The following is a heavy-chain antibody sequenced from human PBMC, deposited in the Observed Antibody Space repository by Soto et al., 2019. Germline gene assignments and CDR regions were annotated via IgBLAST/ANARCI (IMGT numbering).Heavy chain of an antibody. D-gene: IGHD5-12*01. CDR2: TYYRSKWYS. CDR1: GDSVFSNSAA. Sequence: LQTLSLTCAISGDSVFSNSAAWSWIRQSPSRGLEWLGRTYYRSKWYSDYAVSVKGRITINPDTSKNQISLQLNSVTPEDTALYYCARSKRGNFDYWGQGTLVTVSS. J-gene: IGHJ4*02. V-gene: IGHV6-1*01. CDR3: ARSKRGNFDY.